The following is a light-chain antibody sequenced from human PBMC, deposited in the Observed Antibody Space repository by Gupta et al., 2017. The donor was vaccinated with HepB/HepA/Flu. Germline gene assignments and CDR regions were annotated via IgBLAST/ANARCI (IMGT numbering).Light chain of an antibody. Sequence: QSALTQPASVSGSHGQSITISCTGTSSDVGRYNYVSWYQQHPGKAPKLIIYDVSYRPSGVSDRFSGSKSGNTASLSISGLQAEDEADYYCSSYTTSRYVLFGGGTKLTVL. CDR1: SSDVGRYNY. J-gene: IGLJ2*01. CDR3: SSYTTSRYVL. V-gene: IGLV2-14*03. CDR2: DVS.